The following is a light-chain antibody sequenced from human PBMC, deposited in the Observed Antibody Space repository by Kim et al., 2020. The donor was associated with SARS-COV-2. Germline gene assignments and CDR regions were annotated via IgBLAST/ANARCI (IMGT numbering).Light chain of an antibody. CDR2: GAS. CDR1: QSVSSSY. J-gene: IGKJ1*01. CDR3: QQYGSSTWT. Sequence: EIVLTKSPGTLSLSPGERATLSCRASQSVSSSYLAWYQQKPGQAPRLLIYGASSRATDIPDRFSGSGSGTDFTLTISRLEPEDFAVYYCQQYGSSTWTFGQGTKVDIK. V-gene: IGKV3-20*01.